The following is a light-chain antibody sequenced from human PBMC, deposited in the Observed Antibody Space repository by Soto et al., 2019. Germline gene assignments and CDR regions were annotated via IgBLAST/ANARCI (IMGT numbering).Light chain of an antibody. CDR1: SSNIGAGYD. CDR3: QSYDSSLSGTYVV. J-gene: IGLJ2*01. Sequence: QSVLTKPPSVSGAPGQRVTISCTGSSSNIGAGYDVHWYQQLPGTAPKLLIYGNSNRPSGVPDRFSGSKAGTSASRAITGLQAEDEADYYCQSYDSSLSGTYVVFGGGTKVTVL. CDR2: GNS. V-gene: IGLV1-40*01.